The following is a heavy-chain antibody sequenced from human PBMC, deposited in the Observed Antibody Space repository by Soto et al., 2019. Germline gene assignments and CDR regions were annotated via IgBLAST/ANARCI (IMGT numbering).Heavy chain of an antibody. CDR2: IYYSGST. CDR3: ARINEQWLVFDY. CDR1: GGSISSYY. J-gene: IGHJ4*02. Sequence: SETLSLTCTVSGGSISSYYWSWIRQPPGKGLEWIGDIYYSGSTNYNPSLKSRVTISVDTSKNQFSLKLSSVTAADTAVYYCARINEQWLVFDYWGQGTLVTVSS. V-gene: IGHV4-59*01. D-gene: IGHD6-19*01.